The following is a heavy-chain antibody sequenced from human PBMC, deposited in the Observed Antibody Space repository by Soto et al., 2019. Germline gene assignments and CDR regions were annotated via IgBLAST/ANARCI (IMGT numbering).Heavy chain of an antibody. D-gene: IGHD3-22*01. J-gene: IGHJ4*02. V-gene: IGHV3-30-3*01. Sequence: GGSLRLSCAASGFTFSSYAMHWVRQAPGKGLEWVAVISYDGSNKYYADSVKGRFTISRDNSKNTLYLQMNSLRAEDTAVYYCARDLRGALTTRDTGYFDYWGQGTLVTVSS. CDR3: ARDLRGALTTRDTGYFDY. CDR2: ISYDGSNK. CDR1: GFTFSSYA.